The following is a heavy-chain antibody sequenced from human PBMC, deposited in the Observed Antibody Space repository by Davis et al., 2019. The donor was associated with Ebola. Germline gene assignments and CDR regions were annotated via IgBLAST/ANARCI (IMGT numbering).Heavy chain of an antibody. V-gene: IGHV3-9*01. D-gene: IGHD3-10*01. Sequence: PGGSLRLSCTASGFAFDDYAMHWVRQPPGKGLEWVSGILRESGSIGYLDSVKGRFTISRDNAKNSLYLQMNSLRAEDTALYYCAKGGSYYGSGSFWYYGMDVWGQGTTVTVSS. CDR2: ILRESGSI. CDR1: GFAFDDYA. CDR3: AKGGSYYGSGSFWYYGMDV. J-gene: IGHJ6*02.